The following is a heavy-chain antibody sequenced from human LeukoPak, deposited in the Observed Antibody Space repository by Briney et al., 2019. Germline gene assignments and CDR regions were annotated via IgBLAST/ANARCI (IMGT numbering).Heavy chain of an antibody. V-gene: IGHV3-30*02. CDR1: GFTFSSYG. CDR2: IRYDGSYK. CDR3: AEESSLLRGPLVIYYFDF. D-gene: IGHD3-10*01. Sequence: GGSLRLSCAASGFTFSSYGMHWVRQAPGKGLEWVAFIRYDGSYKDYADSVKGRFTISRDNSKNTLYLQMNSLRAEDTAVYYCAEESSLLRGPLVIYYFDFWGQGTLVTVSS. J-gene: IGHJ4*02.